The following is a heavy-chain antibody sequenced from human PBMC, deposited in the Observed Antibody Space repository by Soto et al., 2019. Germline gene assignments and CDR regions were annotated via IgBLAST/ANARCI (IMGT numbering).Heavy chain of an antibody. CDR2: SRGSGNSA. Sequence: EVQLLESGGGLVQPGGSLRLSCAASGFTFSSYVLSWVRQAPGKGLEWVSSSRGSGNSAYHAESVKGRFAISSDNNKNTLYLQVNSLKAEDTAVFYCSGGVDYSDYNRIRRIDHWGQGALDPVFS. CDR3: SGGVDYSDYNRIRRIDH. J-gene: IGHJ4*02. D-gene: IGHD4-17*01. V-gene: IGHV3-23*01. CDR1: GFTFSSYV.